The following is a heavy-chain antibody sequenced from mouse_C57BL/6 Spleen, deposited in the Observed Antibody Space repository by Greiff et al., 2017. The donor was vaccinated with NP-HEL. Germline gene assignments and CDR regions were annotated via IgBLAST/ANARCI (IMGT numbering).Heavy chain of an antibody. D-gene: IGHD2-5*01. CDR2: INPYNGGT. Sequence: VQLQQSGPVLVKPGASVKMSCKASGYTFTDYYMNWVKQSHGKSLEWIGVINPYNGGTSYNQKFKGKATLTVDKSSSTAYMELNSLTSEDSAVYYCAREGLYSNYEGCAYWGQGTLVTVSA. J-gene: IGHJ3*01. V-gene: IGHV1-19*01. CDR3: AREGLYSNYEGCAY. CDR1: GYTFTDYY.